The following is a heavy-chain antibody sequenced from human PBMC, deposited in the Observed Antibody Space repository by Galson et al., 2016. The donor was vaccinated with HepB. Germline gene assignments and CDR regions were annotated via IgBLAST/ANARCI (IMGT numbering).Heavy chain of an antibody. CDR1: GFTPSTYW. J-gene: IGHJ3*02. V-gene: IGHV3-74*01. Sequence: SLRLSCAASGFTPSTYWMHWVRQGSGKGLVWVSHIDSDGSSTRYADSVMGRFTISRDNTKNTLFLQMNRLRAEDTAIYYCAGGDDYKSRAFYIWGQGTMVTVSS. D-gene: IGHD5-24*01. CDR3: AGGDDYKSRAFYI. CDR2: IDSDGSST.